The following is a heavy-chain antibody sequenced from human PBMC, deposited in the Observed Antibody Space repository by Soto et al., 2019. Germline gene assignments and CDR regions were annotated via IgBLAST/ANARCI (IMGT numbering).Heavy chain of an antibody. Sequence: SETVSLTCAVSGGSISSSNWWSWVRHPPGKGLEWIGEIYHSGSTNYNPSLKSRVTISVDKSKNQFSLKLSSVTAADTAVYYCARGQGTRENWFDPWGPGTMVTVSS. J-gene: IGHJ5*02. D-gene: IGHD3-10*01. CDR2: IYHSGST. CDR1: GGSISSSNW. CDR3: ARGQGTRENWFDP. V-gene: IGHV4-4*02.